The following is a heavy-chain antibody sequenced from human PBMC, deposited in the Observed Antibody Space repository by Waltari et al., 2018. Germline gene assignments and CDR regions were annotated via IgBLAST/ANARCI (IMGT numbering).Heavy chain of an antibody. CDR2: IRSKAYGGTT. D-gene: IGHD3-22*01. CDR3: TRIPSYYYDSSGYYFDY. V-gene: IGHV3-49*04. CDR1: GFTFGDYA. Sequence: EVQLVESGGGLVQPGRSLRLSCTASGFTFGDYAMSWVRQAPGKGLEWVGFIRSKAYGGTTEYAASVKGRFTISRDDSKSIAYLQMNSLKTEDTAVYYCTRIPSYYYDSSGYYFDYWGQGTLVTVSS. J-gene: IGHJ4*02.